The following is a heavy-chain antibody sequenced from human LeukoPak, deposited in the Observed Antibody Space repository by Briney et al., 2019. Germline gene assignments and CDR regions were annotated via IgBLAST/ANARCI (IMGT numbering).Heavy chain of an antibody. D-gene: IGHD3-9*01. V-gene: IGHV1-68*01. CDR3: YSKGRLGWRVVNWFDP. CDR2: ITLYNGNT. Sequence: ASVKVSCKASGYTFIYCSLHWLQQAPGQGLERMRWITLYNGNTNYAKKFQGRVTITRDMSLRTAHIELSSLRFRDAILTGYYSKGRLGWRVVNWFDPWGQGTLVTVSS. CDR1: GYTFIYCS. J-gene: IGHJ5*02.